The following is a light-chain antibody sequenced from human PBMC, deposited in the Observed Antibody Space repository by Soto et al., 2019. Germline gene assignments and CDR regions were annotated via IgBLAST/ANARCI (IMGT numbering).Light chain of an antibody. V-gene: IGKV1-39*01. Sequence: DIQMTQSPSSLSASVGDRVTITCRASQTISCYSNWYQQKPGKAPKLLIYPASSLQSGVPSRFSGSGSLTDFTLTISSLQPEDCARSYCQQSYSTPSLNVGGGTKVEIK. CDR3: QQSYSTPSLN. CDR2: PAS. J-gene: IGKJ4*01. CDR1: QTISCY.